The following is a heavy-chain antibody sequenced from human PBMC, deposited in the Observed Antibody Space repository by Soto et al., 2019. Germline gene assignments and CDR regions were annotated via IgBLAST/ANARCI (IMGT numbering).Heavy chain of an antibody. Sequence: QVHLVQSGAEVVKPGASVTVSCEASGYTFTGYYIHWVRQAPGQGLEYMGWINPNTGGTKYAQRFQGRVTMTRDTSINTAYMELRWLTSDDTAVYFCARSLSTIGARPDYWGQGTLVTVSP. V-gene: IGHV1-2*02. J-gene: IGHJ4*02. CDR1: GYTFTGYY. CDR2: INPNTGGT. CDR3: ARSLSTIGARPDY. D-gene: IGHD6-6*01.